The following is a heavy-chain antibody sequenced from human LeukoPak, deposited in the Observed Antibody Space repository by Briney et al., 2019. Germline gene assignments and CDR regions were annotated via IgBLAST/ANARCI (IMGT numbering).Heavy chain of an antibody. CDR3: ARDGGNKGYFDY. V-gene: IGHV1-46*01. D-gene: IGHD4-23*01. Sequence: GASVQVSCKASGYTFTSYYLHWVRQAPGRGLEGMGIINPSGGSTSYAQKFQGRVTMTRDTSTSTVYMELSSLRSEDTAVYYCARDGGNKGYFDYWGQGTLVTVSS. J-gene: IGHJ4*02. CDR1: GYTFTSYY. CDR2: INPSGGST.